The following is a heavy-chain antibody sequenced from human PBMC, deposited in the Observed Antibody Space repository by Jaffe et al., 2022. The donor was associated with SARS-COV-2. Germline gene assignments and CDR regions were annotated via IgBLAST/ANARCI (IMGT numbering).Heavy chain of an antibody. D-gene: IGHD5-18*01. V-gene: IGHV3-30*18. Sequence: QVQLVESGGGVVQPGRSLRLSCAASGFTFSSYGMHWVRQAPGKGLEWVAVISYDGSNKYYADSVKGRFTISRDNSKNTLYLQMNSLRAEDTAVYYCAKVPGLLSNYWGQGTLVTVSS. CDR2: ISYDGSNK. CDR3: AKVPGLLSNY. J-gene: IGHJ4*02. CDR1: GFTFSSYG.